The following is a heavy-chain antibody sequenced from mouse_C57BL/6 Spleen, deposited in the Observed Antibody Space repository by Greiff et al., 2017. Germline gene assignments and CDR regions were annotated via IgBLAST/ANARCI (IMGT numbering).Heavy chain of an antibody. Sequence: QVQLQQSGPELVKPGASVKLSCKASGYTFTRYDINWVKQRPGPGLEWIGWIYPRDGSTKYNETFKGKATLTVDTSSSTAYMELHSLTSEDAAVYFWANSGDYAMDDGGQGTSVTVSS. V-gene: IGHV1-85*01. CDR2: IYPRDGST. J-gene: IGHJ4*01. CDR3: ANSGDYAMDD. D-gene: IGHD3-1*01. CDR1: GYTFTRYD.